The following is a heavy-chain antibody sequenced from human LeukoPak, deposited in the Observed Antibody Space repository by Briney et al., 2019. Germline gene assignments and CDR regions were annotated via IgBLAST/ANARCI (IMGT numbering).Heavy chain of an antibody. Sequence: GASVKVSCKGSGYTFSSYGISWVRQAPGQGLEWMGWINPNSGGTNYAQKFQGRVTMTRDTSISTAYMELSRLRSDDTAVYYCARSFESYEYFQHWGQGTLVTVSS. V-gene: IGHV1-2*02. CDR2: INPNSGGT. D-gene: IGHD1-26*01. J-gene: IGHJ1*01. CDR1: GYTFSSYG. CDR3: ARSFESYEYFQH.